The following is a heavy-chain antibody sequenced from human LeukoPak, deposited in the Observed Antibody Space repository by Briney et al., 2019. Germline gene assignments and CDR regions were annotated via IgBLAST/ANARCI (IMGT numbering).Heavy chain of an antibody. J-gene: IGHJ4*02. V-gene: IGHV1-2*02. CDR2: INPNSGGT. CDR3: ARDAGVVVVAATFDY. CDR1: GYTFTGYY. D-gene: IGHD2-15*01. Sequence: APVKVSCKASGYTFTGYYMHWVRQAPGQGLEWMGWINPNSGGTNYAQKLQGRVTMTRDTSISTAYMELSRLRSDDTAVYYCARDAGVVVVAATFDYWGQGTLVTVSS.